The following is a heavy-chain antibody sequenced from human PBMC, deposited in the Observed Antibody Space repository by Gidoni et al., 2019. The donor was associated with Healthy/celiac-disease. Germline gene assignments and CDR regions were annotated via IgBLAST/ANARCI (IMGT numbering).Heavy chain of an antibody. J-gene: IGHJ6*02. V-gene: IGHV4-34*01. CDR3: ARMGYCSSTSCYWANYYYYGMDV. CDR2: INQSGST. CDR1: GGSFSGYY. D-gene: IGHD2-2*01. Sequence: QVQLQQWGAGLLKPSETLSLTCAVYGGSFSGYYWSWIRQPPGKGLEWIGEINQSGSTNYNPSLKSRVTISVDTSKNQFSLKLSSVTAADTAVYYCARMGYCSSTSCYWANYYYYGMDVWGQGTTVTVSS.